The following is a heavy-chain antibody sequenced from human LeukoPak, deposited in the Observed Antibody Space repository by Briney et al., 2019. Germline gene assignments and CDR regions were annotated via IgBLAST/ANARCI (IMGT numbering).Heavy chain of an antibody. J-gene: IGHJ4*02. CDR3: AREISLSGICPDF. CDR1: GFAFNTYA. CDR2: IWHVGSHQ. Sequence: GGSLSLSCAASGFAFNTYAMHWVRQAPGQGLEWVALIWHVGSHQFYSNSVRGQFTISKDNLKKTVSLHMDNLRHDRPGVYFCAREISLSGICPDFWGQGTLVTVSS. V-gene: IGHV3-33*01. D-gene: IGHD3-10*01.